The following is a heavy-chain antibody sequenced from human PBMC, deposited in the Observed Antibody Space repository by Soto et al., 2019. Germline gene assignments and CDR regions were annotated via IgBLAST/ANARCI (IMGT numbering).Heavy chain of an antibody. CDR2: FYYTGST. V-gene: IGHV4-59*12. CDR3: ARSMYYSDGSNYSPFDY. CDR1: GVSITGYY. J-gene: IGHJ4*02. D-gene: IGHD3-22*01. Sequence: SETLSLTCSVSGVSITGYYWSWIRQPPGKGLEWIGYFYYTGSTNYNPSLKSRVTISIDASKNQFSLRLSSVTAADTAVYYCARSMYYSDGSNYSPFDYWGQGTLVTVSS.